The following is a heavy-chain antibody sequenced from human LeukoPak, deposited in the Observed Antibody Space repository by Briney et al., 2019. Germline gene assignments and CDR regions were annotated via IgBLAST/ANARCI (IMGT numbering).Heavy chain of an antibody. D-gene: IGHD1-26*01. J-gene: IGHJ4*02. CDR3: ARRGGSGRAFDY. Sequence: SETLSLTCSVSGASISGGTYYWGWIRQPPGKGREWIGSIYYTGSTYDNPSLKSRVTISVDTSKNQFPLKLSSVAAADTAVYYCARRGGSGRAFDYWGQGTLVTVSS. V-gene: IGHV4-39*01. CDR1: GASISGGTYY. CDR2: IYYTGST.